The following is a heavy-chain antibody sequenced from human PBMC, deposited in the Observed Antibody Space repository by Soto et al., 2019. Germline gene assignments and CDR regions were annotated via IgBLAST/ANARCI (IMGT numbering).Heavy chain of an antibody. J-gene: IGHJ6*02. Sequence: SETLSLTCTVSGGSISSSSYYWGWVRQPPGKGLEWIGSIYYSGSTYYNPSLKSRVTISVDTSKNQFSLKLSSVTAADTAVYYCAGRQGAAAGTSDYYYYGMDVWGQGTTVTVSS. CDR2: IYYSGST. CDR3: AGRQGAAAGTSDYYYYGMDV. D-gene: IGHD6-13*01. V-gene: IGHV4-39*01. CDR1: GGSISSSSYY.